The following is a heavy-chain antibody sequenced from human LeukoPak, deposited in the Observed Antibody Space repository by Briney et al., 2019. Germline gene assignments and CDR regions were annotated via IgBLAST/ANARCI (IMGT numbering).Heavy chain of an antibody. CDR1: GYSFTTSW. J-gene: IGHJ4*02. V-gene: IGHV5-51*01. Sequence: GESLKISCEGSGYSFTTSWIGWVRQMPGKGLEWMGIIYPGDSDTRYSPSFQGQVTISADKSISTAYLQWSSLKASDTAMYYCASGIQLWSFDYWGQGTLVTVSS. D-gene: IGHD5-18*01. CDR2: IYPGDSDT. CDR3: ASGIQLWSFDY.